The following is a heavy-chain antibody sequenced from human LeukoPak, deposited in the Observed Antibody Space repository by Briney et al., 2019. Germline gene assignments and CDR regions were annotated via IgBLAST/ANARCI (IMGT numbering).Heavy chain of an antibody. J-gene: IGHJ4*02. D-gene: IGHD2-15*01. CDR1: GFTFSSYS. Sequence: GGSLRLSCAASGFTFSSYSMNWVRQAPGKGLEWVSSISSSSSYIYYADSVKGRFTISRDNAKNSLYLQMNSLRAEDTAVYYCTRRSCAGSCYSGVDYWGQGTLVTVSS. CDR3: TRRSCAGSCYSGVDY. CDR2: ISSSSSYI. V-gene: IGHV3-21*01.